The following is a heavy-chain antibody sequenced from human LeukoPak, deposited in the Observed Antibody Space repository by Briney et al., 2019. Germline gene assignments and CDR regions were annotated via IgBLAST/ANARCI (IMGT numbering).Heavy chain of an antibody. J-gene: IGHJ4*02. D-gene: IGHD3-3*01. CDR1: GFTFSSYS. CDR3: AKDDFLEGASDY. Sequence: GGSLRLSCAASGFTFSSYSMNWVRQAPGKGLEWVSSISSSSSYIYYADSVKGRFTISRDNAKNSLYLQMNSLRAEDTAVYYCAKDDFLEGASDYWGQGTLVTVSS. V-gene: IGHV3-21*04. CDR2: ISSSSSYI.